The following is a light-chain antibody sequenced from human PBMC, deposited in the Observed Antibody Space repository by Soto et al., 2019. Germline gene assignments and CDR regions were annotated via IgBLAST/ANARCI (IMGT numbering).Light chain of an antibody. CDR1: ESVRSS. Sequence: EIVLTQSPAALSLSPGERATLSCRASESVRSSLAWYQQKPGQAPRLLIYDVSNRATDIPARFSGSESGTDFSLTVPGLEPEECGIYYCHQRTHWPPSFGHGTKVEIK. J-gene: IGKJ1*01. CDR3: HQRTHWPPS. CDR2: DVS. V-gene: IGKV3-11*01.